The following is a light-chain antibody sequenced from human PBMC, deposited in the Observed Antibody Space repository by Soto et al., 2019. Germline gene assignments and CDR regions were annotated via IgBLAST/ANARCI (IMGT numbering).Light chain of an antibody. J-gene: IGKJ4*02. Sequence: DIQMTQSPSSLSASVGDRVTIPCRASQSIATYLNWYQHKPGKAPNLLIYAASSLQGGVPSRFSGSGSGTDFTLTISSLQPEDFATYYCQQSYSTPPGFGGGTKVDIK. CDR3: QQSYSTPPG. V-gene: IGKV1-39*01. CDR1: QSIATY. CDR2: AAS.